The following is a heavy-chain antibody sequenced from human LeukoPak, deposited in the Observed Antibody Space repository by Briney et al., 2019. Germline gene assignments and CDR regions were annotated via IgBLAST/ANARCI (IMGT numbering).Heavy chain of an antibody. CDR2: IYYSGST. Sequence: PSETLSLTCTVSGGSISSHYWSWIRQPPGKGLEWIGYIYYSGSTNYNPSLKSRVTISVDTSKNQFSLKLSSVTAADTAVYYCARGVIKSSSWIYYYYYYMDVWGKGTTVTVSS. CDR1: GGSISSHY. D-gene: IGHD6-13*01. J-gene: IGHJ6*03. CDR3: ARGVIKSSSWIYYYYYYMDV. V-gene: IGHV4-59*11.